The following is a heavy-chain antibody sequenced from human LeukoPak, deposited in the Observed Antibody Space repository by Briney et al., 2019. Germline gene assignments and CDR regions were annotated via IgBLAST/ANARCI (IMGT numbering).Heavy chain of an antibody. V-gene: IGHV3-23*01. D-gene: IGHD2-2*02. Sequence: GGSLRLSCAASGFTFSSYAMSWVRQAPGKGLEWVSAISGSGGSTNYADSVKGRFTISRDNSKNTLYLQMNSLRAEDTAVYYCAKGGRYCSSTSCYRPIDRDDYWGQGTLSPSPQ. J-gene: IGHJ4*02. CDR1: GFTFSSYA. CDR3: AKGGRYCSSTSCYRPIDRDDY. CDR2: ISGSGGST.